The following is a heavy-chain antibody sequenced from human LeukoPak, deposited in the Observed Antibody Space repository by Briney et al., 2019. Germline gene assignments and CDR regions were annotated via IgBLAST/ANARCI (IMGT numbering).Heavy chain of an antibody. V-gene: IGHV1-18*01. D-gene: IGHD6-6*01. Sequence: ASVKVSCKASGYTLTSYGISWVRQAPGQGLEWMGWISAYNGNTNYAQKLQGRVTMTTDTSTSTAYMELRSLRSDDTAVYYCARDLSESSSFGSWGQGSLVTVSS. J-gene: IGHJ4*02. CDR3: ARDLSESSSFGS. CDR2: ISAYNGNT. CDR1: GYTLTSYG.